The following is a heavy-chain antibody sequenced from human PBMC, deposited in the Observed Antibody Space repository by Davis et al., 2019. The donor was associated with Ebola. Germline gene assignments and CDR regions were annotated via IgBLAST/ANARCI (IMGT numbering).Heavy chain of an antibody. D-gene: IGHD6-25*01. CDR2: IYDNDNT. J-gene: IGHJ3*02. CDR1: GFTVSNNY. Sequence: GGSLRLSCAASGFTVSNNYMSWVRQAPGKGLEWVSVIYDNDNTYYADSVKGRFIVSRDNSKNMLYVQMHSLRVEDTAVYFCARGVTIAASGTGYAFDMWGQGTMVTV. V-gene: IGHV3-66*01. CDR3: ARGVTIAASGTGYAFDM.